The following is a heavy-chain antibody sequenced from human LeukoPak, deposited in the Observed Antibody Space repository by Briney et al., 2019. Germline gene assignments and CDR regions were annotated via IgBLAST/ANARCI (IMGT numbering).Heavy chain of an antibody. D-gene: IGHD6-19*01. V-gene: IGHV1-18*01. CDR3: ARASARWYSSGWYYYMDV. CDR2: ISAYNGNT. J-gene: IGHJ6*03. CDR1: GYTFTSYG. Sequence: ASVKVSCKASGYTFTSYGISWVRQAPGQGLEWMGWISAYNGNTNYAQKLQGRVTMTTDTSTSTAYMELRSLRSDDTAVYYCARASARWYSSGWYYYMDVRGKGTTVTISS.